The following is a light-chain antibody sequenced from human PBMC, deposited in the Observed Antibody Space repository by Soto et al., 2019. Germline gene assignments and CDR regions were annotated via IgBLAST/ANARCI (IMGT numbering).Light chain of an antibody. CDR2: AAS. Sequence: EILLTQSPSTLSLSPGERVTLSCRASQSVTVNSLAWYQQKPGQAPRLLIYAASTRAAAVPDRFTGSGSGTDFALTICRLEPEDFGVYYCQQYGDSPLTSGPGTKVDIK. CDR3: QQYGDSPLT. J-gene: IGKJ3*01. V-gene: IGKV3-20*01. CDR1: QSVTVNS.